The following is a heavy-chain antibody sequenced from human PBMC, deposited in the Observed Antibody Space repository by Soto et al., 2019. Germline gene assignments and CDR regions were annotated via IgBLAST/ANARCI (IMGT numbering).Heavy chain of an antibody. D-gene: IGHD3-10*01. Sequence: SETLSLTCAVYGGSFSGYYWSWIRQPPGKGLEWIGEINHSGSTNYNPSLKSRVTISVDTSKNQFSLKLSSVTAADTAVYYCARARNSGSYRYYFDYWGQGTLVTVSS. V-gene: IGHV4-34*01. J-gene: IGHJ4*02. CDR3: ARARNSGSYRYYFDY. CDR1: GGSFSGYY. CDR2: INHSGST.